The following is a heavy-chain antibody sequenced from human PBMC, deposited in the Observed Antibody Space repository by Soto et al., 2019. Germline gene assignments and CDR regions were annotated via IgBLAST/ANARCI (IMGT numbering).Heavy chain of an antibody. CDR3: ARVESSGWHDAFDI. CDR2: IWYDGSNK. J-gene: IGHJ3*02. CDR1: GFTFSSYG. D-gene: IGHD6-19*01. Sequence: QVQLVESGGGVVQPGRSLRLSCAASGFTFSSYGMHWVRQAPGKGLEWVAVIWYDGSNKYYADSVKGRFTISRDNSKNTLYLKMNSLRAEDTAVYYCARVESSGWHDAFDIWGQGTMVTVSS. V-gene: IGHV3-33*01.